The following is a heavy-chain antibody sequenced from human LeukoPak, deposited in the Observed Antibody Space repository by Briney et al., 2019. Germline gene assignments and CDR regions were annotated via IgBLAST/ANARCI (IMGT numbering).Heavy chain of an antibody. CDR3: ARENYDLWSGDSNSGGWFDP. CDR1: GGTFSSYA. V-gene: IGHV1-69*05. J-gene: IGHJ5*02. D-gene: IGHD3-3*01. CDR2: IIPILGTA. Sequence: GASVKVSCKASGGTFSSYAISWVRQAPGQGLEWMGGIIPILGTANYAQKFQGRVTITTDESTSTAYMELSSLRSEDTAVYYCARENYDLWSGDSNSGGWFDPWGQGTLVTVSS.